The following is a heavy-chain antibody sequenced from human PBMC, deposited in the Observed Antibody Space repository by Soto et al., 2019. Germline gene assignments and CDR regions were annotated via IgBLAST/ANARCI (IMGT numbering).Heavy chain of an antibody. CDR2: MHHSGSG. D-gene: IGHD4-17*01. J-gene: IGHJ5*02. CDR1: GVSITSHY. CDR3: ARGSTTVVTPNWFDP. V-gene: IGHV4-59*11. Sequence: SETLSLTCTVSGVSITSHYWSWIRQSPGKGLEWIAYMHHSGSGNYNPSLKSRVIISVDKSKNQFSLKLSSVTAADTAVYYCARGSTTVVTPNWFDPWGQGTLVTVSS.